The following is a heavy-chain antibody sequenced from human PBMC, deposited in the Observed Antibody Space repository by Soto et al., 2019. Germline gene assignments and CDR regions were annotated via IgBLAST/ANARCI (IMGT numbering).Heavy chain of an antibody. V-gene: IGHV4-59*08. Sequence: TLSLTCTVSGGSISSYYWSWFRQSPGKRMEWIGYVHHSWGSSYNPSLQSRVAISLDTSKSQFSLKVTSVTATDMAVYYCARQGFGPLHGLVDVWGQGTTITVSS. CDR1: GGSISSYY. J-gene: IGHJ6*02. CDR2: VHHSWGS. D-gene: IGHD3-10*01. CDR3: ARQGFGPLHGLVDV.